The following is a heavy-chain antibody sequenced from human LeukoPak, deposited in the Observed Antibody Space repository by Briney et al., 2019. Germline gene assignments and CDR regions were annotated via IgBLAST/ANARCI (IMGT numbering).Heavy chain of an antibody. V-gene: IGHV3-30*04. CDR3: ARDTKVTLDY. CDR1: GFTFSSYA. Sequence: HAGGSLRLSCAASGFTFSSYAMHWVRQAPGKGLEWVAVISYDGSNKYYADSVKGRFTISRDNSKNTLYLQMNSLRAEDTAVYYCARDTKVTLDYWGQGTLVTVSS. D-gene: IGHD2-21*02. J-gene: IGHJ4*02. CDR2: ISYDGSNK.